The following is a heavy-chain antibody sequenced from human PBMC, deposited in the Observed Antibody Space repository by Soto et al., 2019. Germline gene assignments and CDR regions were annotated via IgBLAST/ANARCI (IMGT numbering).Heavy chain of an antibody. CDR2: IYYSGST. CDR1: GGSISSYY. V-gene: IGHV4-59*01. CDR3: ASPRRGYGMDV. J-gene: IGHJ6*02. D-gene: IGHD3-10*01. Sequence: SETLSLTCTVSGGSISSYYWSWIRQPPGKGLEWIGYIYYSGSTNYNPSLKSRVTISVDTSKNHFSLKLRSVNAADTAVYDCASPRRGYGMDVWGQGTTVTVSS.